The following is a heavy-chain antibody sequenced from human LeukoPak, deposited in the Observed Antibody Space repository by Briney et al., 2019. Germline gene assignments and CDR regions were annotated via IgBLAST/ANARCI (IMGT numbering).Heavy chain of an antibody. CDR3: ARHSSSSGFDP. J-gene: IGHJ5*02. V-gene: IGHV4-39*01. Sequence: SETLSLTCTVSGGSISSSSYYWGWIRQPPGKGLEWIGSIYYSGSTYYNPSLKSRVTISVDTSKNQFSLKLSSVTAADTAVYYCARHSSSSGFDPWGQGTLVTVSS. CDR1: GGSISSSSYY. CDR2: IYYSGST. D-gene: IGHD6-6*01.